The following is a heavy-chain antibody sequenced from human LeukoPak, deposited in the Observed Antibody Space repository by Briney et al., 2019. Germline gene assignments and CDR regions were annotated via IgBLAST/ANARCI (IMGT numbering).Heavy chain of an antibody. V-gene: IGHV3-23*01. D-gene: IGHD6-19*01. CDR2: ISSRGGST. J-gene: IGHJ4*02. CDR3: AKGRDSSGWLAAPHYFDY. Sequence: GGSLRLSCAASGFTFSSYAMSWVRQAPGKGLEWVSTISSRGGSTYYADSVKGRFTISRDNSKNTLYLQMNSLRAEDTAVYYCAKGRDSSGWLAAPHYFDYWGQGTLVTVSS. CDR1: GFTFSSYA.